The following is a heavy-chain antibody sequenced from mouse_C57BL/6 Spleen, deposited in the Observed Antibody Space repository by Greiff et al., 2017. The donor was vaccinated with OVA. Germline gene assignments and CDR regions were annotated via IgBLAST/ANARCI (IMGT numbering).Heavy chain of an antibody. V-gene: IGHV1-61*01. CDR3: ARSFTTVVDY. CDR1: GYTFTSYW. J-gene: IGHJ2*01. CDR2: IYPSDSET. D-gene: IGHD1-1*01. Sequence: VQLQQSGAELVRPGSSVKLSCKASGYTFTSYWMDWVKQRPGQGLEWIGNIYPSDSETHYNQKFKDKATLTVDKSSSTAYMQLSSLTSEDSAVYYCARSFTTVVDYWGQGTTLTVSS.